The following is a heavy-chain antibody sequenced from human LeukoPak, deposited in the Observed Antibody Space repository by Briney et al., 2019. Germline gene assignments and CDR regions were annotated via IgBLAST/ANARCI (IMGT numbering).Heavy chain of an antibody. CDR2: IYYSGST. Sequence: SETLSLTCTVSGGSISSSSYYWGWLRQPPGKGLEWIGSIYYSGSTYYNPSLKSRVTISVDTSKNQFSLKLSSVTAADTAVYYCARRLRWRLGDWFDPWGQGTLVTVSS. J-gene: IGHJ5*02. CDR3: ARRLRWRLGDWFDP. CDR1: GGSISSSSYY. V-gene: IGHV4-39*07. D-gene: IGHD4-23*01.